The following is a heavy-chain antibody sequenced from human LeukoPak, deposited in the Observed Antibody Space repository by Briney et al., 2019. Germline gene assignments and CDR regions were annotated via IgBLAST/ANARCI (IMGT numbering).Heavy chain of an antibody. CDR1: GYSITSGYY. Sequence: SETLSLTCSVSGYSITSGYYWGWIRQPPGKGLEWIGTIYHNGSTSYNPSLKSRVTILVDTSKNQFSLRLNSVIAADTAIYYCAKITTLDYWGQGTLVTVSS. V-gene: IGHV4-38-2*02. CDR2: IYHNGST. D-gene: IGHD1-1*01. CDR3: AKITTLDY. J-gene: IGHJ4*02.